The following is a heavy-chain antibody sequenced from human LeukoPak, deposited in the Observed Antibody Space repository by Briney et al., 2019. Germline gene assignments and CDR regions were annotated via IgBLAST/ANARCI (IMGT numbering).Heavy chain of an antibody. D-gene: IGHD6-13*01. Sequence: QPGRSLRLSCAASGFTFSSYGMHWVRQAPGKGLEWVAVISYDGSNKYYADSVKGRFTISRDNSKNTLYLQMNSLRAEDTAVYYCAIGPRYSSSWQPVDYWGQGTLVTVSS. J-gene: IGHJ4*02. CDR3: AIGPRYSSSWQPVDY. CDR2: ISYDGSNK. V-gene: IGHV3-30*03. CDR1: GFTFSSYG.